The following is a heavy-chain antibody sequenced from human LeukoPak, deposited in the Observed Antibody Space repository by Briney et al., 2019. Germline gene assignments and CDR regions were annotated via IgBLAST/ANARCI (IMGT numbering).Heavy chain of an antibody. Sequence: GASVKVSCKASGYTFTSYYMHWVQQAPGQGLEWMGLINPTGGSTGYAQKFQGRVTMTRDMSTSTDYMELSSLRSEDTAIYYCARAADGVWATISAFDIWGQGTMVTVSS. V-gene: IGHV1-46*01. J-gene: IGHJ3*02. CDR3: ARAADGVWATISAFDI. CDR1: GYTFTSYY. CDR2: INPTGGST. D-gene: IGHD5-24*01.